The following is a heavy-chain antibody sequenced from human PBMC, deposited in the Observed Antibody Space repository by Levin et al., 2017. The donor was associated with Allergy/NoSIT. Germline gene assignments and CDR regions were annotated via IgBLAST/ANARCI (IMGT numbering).Heavy chain of an antibody. CDR3: ARDRAETPDTQLLWFRGGWAFDI. V-gene: IGHV3-21*01. J-gene: IGHJ3*02. Sequence: GGSLRLSCAASGFTFSSYSMNWVRQAPGKGLEWVSSISSSSSYIYYADSVKGRFTISRDNAKNSLYLQMNSLRAEDTAVYYCARDRAETPDTQLLWFRGGWAFDIWGQGTMVTVSS. CDR1: GFTFSSYS. D-gene: IGHD3-10*01. CDR2: ISSSSSYI.